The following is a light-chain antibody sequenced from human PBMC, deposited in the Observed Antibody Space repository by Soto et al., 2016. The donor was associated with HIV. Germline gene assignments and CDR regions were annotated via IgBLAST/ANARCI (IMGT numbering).Light chain of an antibody. CDR2: DDN. V-gene: IGLV3-21*02. J-gene: IGLJ3*02. Sequence: SYVLTQPPSVSVTPGETARITCGGNNIGDKSVHWYQQKPGQAPVLVVYDDNDRPSGIPERFSGSNSGNTATLTISRVEAGDEADYYCQVWDTYTDHWVFAGGTKLTVL. CDR1: NIGDKS. CDR3: QVWDTYTDHWV.